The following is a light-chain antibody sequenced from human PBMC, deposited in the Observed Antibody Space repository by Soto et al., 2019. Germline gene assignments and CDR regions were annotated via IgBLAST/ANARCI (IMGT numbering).Light chain of an antibody. V-gene: IGLV1-51*01. CDR2: DTN. CDR3: GTWDPSLSAVV. Sequence: QSVLTQPPSVSAAPGQKVTISCSGASSNIGKNYVSWYQQLPGAAPKLVIFDTNKRPSGIPDRFSGSKSGTSAALDITALQTGDEADYYCGTWDPSLSAVVFGGGTQLTVL. J-gene: IGLJ2*01. CDR1: SSNIGKNY.